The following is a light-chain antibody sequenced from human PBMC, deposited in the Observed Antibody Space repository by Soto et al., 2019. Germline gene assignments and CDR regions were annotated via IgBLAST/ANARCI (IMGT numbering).Light chain of an antibody. CDR1: QSVSSN. V-gene: IGKV3-15*01. J-gene: IGKJ1*01. CDR3: QQYNKWPLT. Sequence: EIVMTQSPATLSVSPGERATLSCRASQSVSSNLAWYQQKPGQAPRLLIYGASTRATGIPARFSGSGSGTEFTLTISRLQSEDFAVYYCQQYNKWPLTFGQGNKVEI. CDR2: GAS.